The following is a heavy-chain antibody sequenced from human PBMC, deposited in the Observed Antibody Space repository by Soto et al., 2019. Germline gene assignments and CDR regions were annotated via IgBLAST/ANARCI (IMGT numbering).Heavy chain of an antibody. V-gene: IGHV5-51*01. CDR1: GYKFGSAW. J-gene: IGHJ4*02. CDR2: IKPGTSDI. CDR3: ARQLSHICDS. D-gene: IGHD3-3*02. Sequence: LQISCKGVGYKFGSAWIGWVRQMPGKGLEWMGIIKPGTSDIRYSPSCRGHVTISADEAVSTAYLQWSSLKASDTAMYYCARQLSHICDSWGQGILVTVSS.